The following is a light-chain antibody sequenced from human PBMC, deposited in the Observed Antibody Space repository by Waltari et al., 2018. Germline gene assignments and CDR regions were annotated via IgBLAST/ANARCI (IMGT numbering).Light chain of an antibody. CDR2: DTS. Sequence: EIVLIQSPATLALSPGARATPSCRASQSVRNYLAWFQQNPGQVPRLLIYDTSNRGTGVPARFSGSGSGTDFTLTISSLESEDFAVYYCQQRSSWPLTFGGGTKVQIK. CDR3: QQRSSWPLT. V-gene: IGKV3-11*01. J-gene: IGKJ4*01. CDR1: QSVRNY.